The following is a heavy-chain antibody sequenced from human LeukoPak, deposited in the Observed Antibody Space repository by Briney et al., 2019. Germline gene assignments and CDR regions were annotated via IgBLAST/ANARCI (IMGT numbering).Heavy chain of an antibody. CDR3: ARGDIVVIITPDFDY. V-gene: IGHV1-2*02. CDR1: GYTFTGYC. CDR2: INPNSGDT. Sequence: ASVKVSCKASGYTFTGYCMHWVRQAPGQGLEWMGWINPNSGDTNYAQKFQGRVTMTRDTSINTAYMELSRLRSDDTAMYYCARGDIVVIITPDFDYWGQGTLVTVSS. J-gene: IGHJ4*02. D-gene: IGHD3-22*01.